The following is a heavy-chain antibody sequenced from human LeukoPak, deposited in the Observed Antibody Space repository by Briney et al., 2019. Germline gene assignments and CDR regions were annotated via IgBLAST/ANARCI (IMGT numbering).Heavy chain of an antibody. V-gene: IGHV1-69*05. CDR1: GGTFSSYA. D-gene: IGHD6-6*01. J-gene: IGHJ6*03. CDR3: ASLPRIAARYYYYMDV. Sequence: SVKXSCKASGGTFSSYAISWVRQAPGQGLEWMGGIIPIFGTANYAQKFQGRVTITTDESTSTAYMELSSLRSEDTAVYYCASLPRIAARYYYYMDVWGKGTTVTVSS. CDR2: IIPIFGTA.